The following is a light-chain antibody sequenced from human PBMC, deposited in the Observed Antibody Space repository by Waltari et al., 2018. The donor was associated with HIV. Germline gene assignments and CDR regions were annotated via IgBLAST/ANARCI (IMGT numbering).Light chain of an antibody. J-gene: IGKJ5*01. V-gene: IGKV1-9*01. CDR1: QGIKNY. CDR2: SAS. CDR3: QQLDPYPIT. Sequence: DIQLTQSPAFLSASVGDRVTITCRASQGIKNYLAWYQQKPGKAPNLLIYSASTLQSGVPSRCSGSGYGTEFTLTISSLQPEDFATYWCQQLDPYPITFGQGTRLEIK.